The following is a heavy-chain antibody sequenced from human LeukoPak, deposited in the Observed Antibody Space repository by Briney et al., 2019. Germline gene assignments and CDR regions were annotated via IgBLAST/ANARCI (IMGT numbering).Heavy chain of an antibody. CDR1: GYSFITYW. CDR3: ARIGSGSYWGVDS. V-gene: IGHV5-51*01. J-gene: IGHJ4*02. D-gene: IGHD1-26*01. CDR2: VYPSDSDT. Sequence: GESPKISCKGSGYSFITYWIGWVRQMPGKGLEWMGMVYPSDSDTRYSPSFQGQVIISVDKSISTAYLQWSSLKASDTATYYCARIGSGSYWGVDSWGQGTLVTVSS.